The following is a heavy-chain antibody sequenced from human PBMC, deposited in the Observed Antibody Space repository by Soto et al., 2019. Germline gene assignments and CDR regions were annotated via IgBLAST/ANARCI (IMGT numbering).Heavy chain of an antibody. CDR1: GFTFSDYY. Sequence: PGGSLRLSCAASGFTFSDYYMSWIRQAPGKGLEWVSYISSSSSYTNYADSVKGRFTISRDNAKNSLYLQMNSLRAEDTAVYYCARVGSRTPPGYWGQGTLVTVSS. CDR2: ISSSSSYT. CDR3: ARVGSRTPPGY. J-gene: IGHJ4*02. D-gene: IGHD6-13*01. V-gene: IGHV3-11*06.